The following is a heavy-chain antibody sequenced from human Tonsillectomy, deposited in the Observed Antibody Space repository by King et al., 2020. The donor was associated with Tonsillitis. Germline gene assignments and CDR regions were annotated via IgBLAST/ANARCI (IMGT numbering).Heavy chain of an antibody. CDR2: INHSGST. V-gene: IGHV4-34*01. CDR3: ASTTYYYDTSGYSACAFDI. CDR1: GGSFSGYY. Sequence: VQLQQWGTGLLKPSETLSLTCAVYGGSFSGYYWSWIRQPPGKGLEWIGEINHSGSTNYNPSLKGRVTISVDTSKNQFSLKLGSVTAADTAVYYCASTTYYYDTSGYSACAFDIWGQGTMVTVSS. D-gene: IGHD3-22*01. J-gene: IGHJ3*02.